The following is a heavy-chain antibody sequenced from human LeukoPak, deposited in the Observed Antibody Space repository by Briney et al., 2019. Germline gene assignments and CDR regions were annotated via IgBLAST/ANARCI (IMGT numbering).Heavy chain of an antibody. Sequence: SVKVSCKASGGTFSSYAISWVRQAPGQGLEWMGRIIPILGIANYAQKFQGRVTITADKSTSTAYMELSSLRSEDTAVYYCARGDYDFLNAYYFDYWGQGTLVTVSS. CDR1: GGTFSSYA. D-gene: IGHD3-3*01. CDR2: IIPILGIA. J-gene: IGHJ4*02. V-gene: IGHV1-69*04. CDR3: ARGDYDFLNAYYFDY.